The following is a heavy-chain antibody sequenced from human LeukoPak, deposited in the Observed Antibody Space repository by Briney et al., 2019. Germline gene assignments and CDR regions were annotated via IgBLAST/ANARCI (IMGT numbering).Heavy chain of an antibody. V-gene: IGHV1-18*01. CDR1: GYTFTIYG. CDR3: CGGALATIQVPEVN. D-gene: IGHD5-24*01. J-gene: IGHJ4*02. CDR2: ISADNVNT. Sequence: AAVNVSCKASGYTFTIYGISWLRQAPGQGLEWIGWISADNVNTNDAQKFQSRVTMTTDTSTSTAHIELMSLAADDTAGYYGCGGALATIQVPEVNWGQGTLVTVSS.